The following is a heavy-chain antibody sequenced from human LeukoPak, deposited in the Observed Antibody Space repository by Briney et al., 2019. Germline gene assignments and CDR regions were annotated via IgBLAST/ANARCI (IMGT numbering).Heavy chain of an antibody. CDR1: GGTVSRNY. CDR2: IYSGGAT. Sequence: GGSLRLSCAASGGTVSRNYMNWVRQAPGQGLEWVSVIYSGGATFYADSVKGRFTISRDDSKNTLYLQMNSLRAEDTALYYCARVYHIGAAGILDNWGQGTLVTVSS. V-gene: IGHV3-53*01. CDR3: ARVYHIGAAGILDN. D-gene: IGHD6-13*01. J-gene: IGHJ4*02.